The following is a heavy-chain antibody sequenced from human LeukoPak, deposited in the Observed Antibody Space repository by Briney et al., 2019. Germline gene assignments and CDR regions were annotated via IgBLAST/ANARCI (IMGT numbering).Heavy chain of an antibody. D-gene: IGHD2-15*01. Sequence: SETPSLTCTVSGVSISSYYWSWLRQPAGKGLEWIGRIYTSGSTNYKPSLKSRVTMSVDTSKNQFSLKLSSVTAADTAVYYCARGSVHYGMDVWGQGTTVTVSS. CDR2: IYTSGST. J-gene: IGHJ6*02. CDR3: ARGSVHYGMDV. CDR1: GVSISSYY. V-gene: IGHV4-4*07.